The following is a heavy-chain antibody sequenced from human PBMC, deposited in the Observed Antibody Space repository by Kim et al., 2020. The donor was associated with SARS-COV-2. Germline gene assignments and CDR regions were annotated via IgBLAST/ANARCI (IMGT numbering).Heavy chain of an antibody. D-gene: IGHD3-16*01. Sequence: QKFQGRVTMTEDTSTDTAYMELSSLRSEDTAVYYCATRIMITFGGVTTDYWGQGTLVTVSS. CDR3: ATRIMITFGGVTTDY. J-gene: IGHJ4*02. V-gene: IGHV1-24*01.